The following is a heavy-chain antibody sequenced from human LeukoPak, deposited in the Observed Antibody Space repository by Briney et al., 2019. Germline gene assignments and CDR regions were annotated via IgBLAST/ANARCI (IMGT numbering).Heavy chain of an antibody. CDR1: GESFSGYS. J-gene: IGHJ2*01. V-gene: IGHV4-34*01. D-gene: IGHD6-19*01. Sequence: PSETLSLTCVVYGESFSGYSWSWIRQPPGKGLEWIGEINQRRNTNYNPSLKSRVTISIDTSKNQFSLKLSSVTAAYTAVYYCARHGWHAWYFDLWGRGTLVTVSS. CDR2: INQRRNT. CDR3: ARHGWHAWYFDL.